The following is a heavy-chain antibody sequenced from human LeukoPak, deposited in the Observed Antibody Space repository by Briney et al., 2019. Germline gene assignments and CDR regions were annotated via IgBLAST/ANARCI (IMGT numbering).Heavy chain of an antibody. CDR1: GYTFTTYG. CDR2: ISAYDHRT. CDR3: AREGTDTIFGVKYYYYMDV. D-gene: IGHD3-3*01. J-gene: IGHJ6*03. Sequence: ASVTVSCKASGYTFTTYGFNWVPQAPGQGLEWMGWISAYDHRTRYAQKFQGRVTLTTDRSTNTAYMELRSLRSDDTAVYYCAREGTDTIFGVKYYYYMDVWGKGTSVTVSS. V-gene: IGHV1-18*01.